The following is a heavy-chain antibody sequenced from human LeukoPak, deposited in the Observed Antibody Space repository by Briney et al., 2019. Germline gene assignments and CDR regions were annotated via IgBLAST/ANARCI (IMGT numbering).Heavy chain of an antibody. J-gene: IGHJ4*02. CDR2: IIPIFGTA. D-gene: IGHD6-13*01. CDR1: GYTFTSYY. V-gene: IGHV1-69*05. Sequence: GASVKVSCKASGYTFTSYYMHWVRQAPGQGLEWMGRIIPIFGTANYAQKFQGRVTITTDESTSTAYMELSSLRSEDTAVYYCARGESIAAADPFDYWGQGTLVTVSS. CDR3: ARGESIAAADPFDY.